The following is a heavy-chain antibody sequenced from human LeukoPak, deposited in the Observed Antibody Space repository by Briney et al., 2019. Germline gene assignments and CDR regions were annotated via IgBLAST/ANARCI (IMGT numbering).Heavy chain of an antibody. CDR3: ARDAQVLRFLERGSYYYYYMDV. V-gene: IGHV3-21*04. CDR1: GFTFSTYN. D-gene: IGHD3-3*01. CDR2: ISGSSSYI. Sequence: GGSLRLSCAASGFTFSTYNMNWVRQAPGKGLEWVSSISGSSSYIYYADSVKGRFSISRDNAKNSLYLQMNSLRAEDTALYYCARDAQVLRFLERGSYYYYYMDVWGKGTTVTVSS. J-gene: IGHJ6*03.